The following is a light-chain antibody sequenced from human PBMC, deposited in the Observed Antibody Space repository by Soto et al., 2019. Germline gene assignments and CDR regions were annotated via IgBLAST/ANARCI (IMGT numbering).Light chain of an antibody. J-gene: IGLJ1*01. Sequence: QPVLTQPASVSGSPGRSITISCTGTSSDVGGYNYVSWYQQHPGKAPKLMIYDVSNRPSGVSNRFSGSKSGNTASLTISGLQAEDEADYYCSSYTSSSTFVFGTGTKVTVL. CDR3: SSYTSSSTFV. CDR2: DVS. V-gene: IGLV2-14*01. CDR1: SSDVGGYNY.